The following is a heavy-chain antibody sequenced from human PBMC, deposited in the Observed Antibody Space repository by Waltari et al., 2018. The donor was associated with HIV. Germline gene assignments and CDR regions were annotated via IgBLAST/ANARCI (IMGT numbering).Heavy chain of an antibody. CDR2: ISWNSDII. CDR3: AKDAASIHYYGMDV. D-gene: IGHD2-2*01. J-gene: IGHJ6*02. Sequence: MYWVRQAPGKGLEWVSGISWNSDIIGYADSVKGRFTISRDNAKNSLYLQMNSLGAEDTALYYCAKDAASIHYYGMDVWGQGTTVTVS. V-gene: IGHV3-9*01.